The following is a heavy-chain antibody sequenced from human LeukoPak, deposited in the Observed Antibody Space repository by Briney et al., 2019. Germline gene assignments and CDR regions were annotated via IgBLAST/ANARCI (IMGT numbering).Heavy chain of an antibody. CDR3: AKDMVGSAMTEIDY. V-gene: IGHV3-9*01. CDR1: GFTFDDYA. D-gene: IGHD2-15*01. J-gene: IGHJ4*02. Sequence: GGSLRLSCAASGFTFDDYAMHWVRQAPGKGLEWVSGISWNSNTIVYADSVKGRFTISRDNAKHSLYLQINSLRAEDTALYYCAKDMVGSAMTEIDYWGQGTLVTVSS. CDR2: ISWNSNTI.